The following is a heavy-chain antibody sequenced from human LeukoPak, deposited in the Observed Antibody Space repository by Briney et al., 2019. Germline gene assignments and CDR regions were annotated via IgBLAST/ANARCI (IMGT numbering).Heavy chain of an antibody. CDR2: IYYSGST. J-gene: IGHJ4*02. V-gene: IGHV4-59*01. Sequence: SETLSLTCTVSGGSISSYYWSWIRQPPGKGLEWIGYIYYSGSTNYNPSLKSRVTISVDTSKNQFSLKLSSVTAADTAVYYCARDLGGFDYWGQGTLVTVSS. CDR1: GGSISSYY. D-gene: IGHD2-15*01. CDR3: ARDLGGFDY.